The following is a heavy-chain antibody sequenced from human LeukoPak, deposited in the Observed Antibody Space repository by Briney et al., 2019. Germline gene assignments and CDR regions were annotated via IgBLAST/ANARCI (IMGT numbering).Heavy chain of an antibody. CDR3: ARDLRGYSGLRFDY. V-gene: IGHV1-69*04. CDR2: IIPILGIA. Sequence: GASVKVSCKASGGTFSSYTISWVRQAPGQGLEWMERIIPILGIANYAQKFQGRVTITADKPTSTAYMELSSLRSEDTAVYYCARDLRGYSGLRFDYWGQGTLVTVSS. D-gene: IGHD5-12*01. CDR1: GGTFSSYT. J-gene: IGHJ4*02.